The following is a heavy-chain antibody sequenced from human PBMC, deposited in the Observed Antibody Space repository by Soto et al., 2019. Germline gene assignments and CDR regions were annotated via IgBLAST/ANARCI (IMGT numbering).Heavy chain of an antibody. V-gene: IGHV3-7*01. CDR1: GFTFSSYW. CDR3: ARTSFCSGGSCYRSPSWFDP. D-gene: IGHD2-15*01. J-gene: IGHJ5*02. Sequence: GGSLRLSCAASGFTFSSYWMSWVRQAPGKGLEWVANIKQDGSEKYYVDSVKGRFTISRDNAKNSLHLQMNNLRAEDTVVYYCARTSFCSGGSCYRSPSWFDPWGQGTLVTVSS. CDR2: IKQDGSEK.